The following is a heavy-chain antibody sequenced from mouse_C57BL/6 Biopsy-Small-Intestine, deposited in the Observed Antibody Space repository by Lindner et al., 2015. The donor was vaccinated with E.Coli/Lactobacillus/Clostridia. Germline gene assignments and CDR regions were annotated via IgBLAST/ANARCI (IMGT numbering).Heavy chain of an antibody. D-gene: IGHD3-2*02. J-gene: IGHJ4*01. V-gene: IGHV10-3*01. CDR1: GFTFNSYA. CDR2: IRGKSSNFAT. Sequence: VQLQESGGGLVQPKGSLKLSCAASGFTFNSYAMHWVRQAPGKGLEWVARIRGKSSNFATYYADSVKDRFTISRDDSQSMLYLQMNNLKTEDTAMYYCVRDRSDSSGYPYAMDYWGQGTSVTVSS. CDR3: VRDRSDSSGYPYAMDY.